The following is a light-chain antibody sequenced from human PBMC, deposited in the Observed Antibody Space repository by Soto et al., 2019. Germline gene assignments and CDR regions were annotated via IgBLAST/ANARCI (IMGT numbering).Light chain of an antibody. CDR3: CSYAGSSTSVV. CDR1: SSDVGSYNL. V-gene: IGLV2-23*02. Sequence: QSVLTQPASVSGSPGQSITISCTGTSSDVGSYNLVSWYQQHPGKAPKLMIYEVSKRPSGVSNRFSGSKSGNTASLTISGLQAEDEADYYCCSYAGSSTSVVFGGGTKLTAL. CDR2: EVS. J-gene: IGLJ2*01.